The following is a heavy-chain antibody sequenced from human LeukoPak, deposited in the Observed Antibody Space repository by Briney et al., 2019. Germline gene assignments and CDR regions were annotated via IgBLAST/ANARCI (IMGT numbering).Heavy chain of an antibody. CDR1: GFTFSSHF. V-gene: IGHV3-33*08. D-gene: IGHD3-22*01. CDR3: ARDYHDTSGYYSLAY. CDR2: IWGDGTRT. J-gene: IGHJ4*01. Sequence: PGGSLRLSCAASGFTFSSHFMHWVRQAPGKGLDWVALIWGDGTRTSYADSVKGRFAISRDNSKNTLYLQMNSLRAKDTAVYFCARDYHDTSGYYSLAYWGHGTLVTVSS.